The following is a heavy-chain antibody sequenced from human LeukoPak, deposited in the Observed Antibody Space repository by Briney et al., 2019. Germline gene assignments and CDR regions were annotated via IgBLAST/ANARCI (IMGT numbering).Heavy chain of an antibody. CDR1: GFTFRSYA. J-gene: IGHJ3*01. CDR3: AKDFVRGTLTGAFDV. V-gene: IGHV3-23*01. CDR2: ICGSGGST. Sequence: GGSLRLSCAASGFTFRSYAMSSVCQALGKGLEWVSAICGSGGSTYYSDSVKGRFTISRDNSKNTLYLQMNSLRAEDTAVYYCAKDFVRGTLTGAFDVWGRGAMVTVST. D-gene: IGHD3-10*01.